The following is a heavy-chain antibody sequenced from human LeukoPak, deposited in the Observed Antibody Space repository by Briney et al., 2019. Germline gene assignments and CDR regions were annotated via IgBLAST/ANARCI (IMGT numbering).Heavy chain of an antibody. CDR2: INAGNGNT. Sequence: ASVKVSCKASGYTFNSYAMHWVRQAPGQRLEWMGWINAGNGNTKYSQKFQGRVTITRDTSASTAYMELSSLRSEDTAVYYCARDMSGGWSFDYWGQGTLVTVSS. D-gene: IGHD6-19*01. CDR3: ARDMSGGWSFDY. V-gene: IGHV1-3*01. J-gene: IGHJ4*02. CDR1: GYTFNSYA.